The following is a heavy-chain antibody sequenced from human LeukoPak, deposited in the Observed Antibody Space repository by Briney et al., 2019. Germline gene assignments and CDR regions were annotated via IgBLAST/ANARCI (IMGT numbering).Heavy chain of an antibody. D-gene: IGHD1-26*01. J-gene: IGHJ6*02. V-gene: IGHV3-30*03. CDR3: ARTRDQWPTWSYNLDV. CDR2: ISYKGDSE. Sequence: GGSLRLSCAASGFLFNTYAMLWVRQTPDKGLEWVAAISYKGDSEKYPNSLKGRFTISRDNSKNTLFLQIDSLRREDTAVYYCARTRDQWPTWSYNLDVWGQGTSVIVSS. CDR1: GFLFNTYA.